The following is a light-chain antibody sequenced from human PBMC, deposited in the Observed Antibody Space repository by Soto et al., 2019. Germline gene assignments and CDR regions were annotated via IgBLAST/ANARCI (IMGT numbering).Light chain of an antibody. J-gene: IGKJ1*01. CDR2: GAS. Sequence: EIVMTQSPATLSVSPGERATLSCRASQPISTALAWYQHKPGQAPRLLIHGASTRATGIPARFSGSGSGTEFTLTISSLQSEDFAVYYCQQYNNRPPWTFGQGTKVDIK. CDR3: QQYNNRPPWT. CDR1: QPISTA. V-gene: IGKV3-15*01.